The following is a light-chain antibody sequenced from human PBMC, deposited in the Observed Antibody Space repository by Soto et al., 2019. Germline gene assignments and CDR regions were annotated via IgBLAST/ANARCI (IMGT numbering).Light chain of an antibody. CDR2: DND. J-gene: IGLJ1*01. CDR1: STNIGANY. V-gene: IGLV1-51*01. Sequence: QSVLTQPPSVSAAPGQRVIISCSGSSTNIGANYVSWYQHLPATAPKLVVYDNDRRPSELPGRFSGSKSGTSATLVITGLQTGDEADYYCGTWDDTPVSYVFGAGTKVTVL. CDR3: GTWDDTPVSYV.